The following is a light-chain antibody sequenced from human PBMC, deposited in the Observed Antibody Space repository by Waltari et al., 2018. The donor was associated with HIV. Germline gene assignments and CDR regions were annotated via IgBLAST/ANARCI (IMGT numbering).Light chain of an antibody. CDR1: STDSRFYHY. V-gene: IGLV2-14*03. CDR2: DIN. Sequence: QSALTQPASVSGFRGQSINISCPGISTDSRFYHYHSWYQQYPGKIPRLILFDINNRPSGVSDHFSGSRSGNSASLTFSGLQSGDEAHYYCASNRLDYTLIFGGGTKLTVL. CDR3: ASNRLDYTLI. J-gene: IGLJ2*01.